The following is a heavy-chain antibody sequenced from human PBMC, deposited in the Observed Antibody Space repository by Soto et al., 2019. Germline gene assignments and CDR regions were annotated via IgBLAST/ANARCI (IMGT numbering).Heavy chain of an antibody. CDR2: IYWDDDK. CDR3: VQSRCGGDCLQSYSSHSYYGLDV. D-gene: IGHD2-21*02. CDR1: GLSLSTTGVG. V-gene: IGHV2-5*02. J-gene: IGHJ6*02. Sequence: QITLKESGPTLVKPTQTLTLTCTFSGLSLSTTGVGVGWIRQPPGKALEWLALIYWDDDKRYSPSLKSRLTLTQDTSKNQVVLTMTNMDPVDTATYYCVQSRCGGDCLQSYSSHSYYGLDVWGQGTTVTVSS.